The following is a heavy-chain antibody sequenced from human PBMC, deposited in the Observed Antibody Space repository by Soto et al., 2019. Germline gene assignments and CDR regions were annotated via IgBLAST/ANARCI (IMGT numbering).Heavy chain of an antibody. CDR1: GFTFSNAW. CDR2: IKSKTDGGTT. J-gene: IGHJ6*03. CDR3: TTDQATVTTVGYYYYMDV. Sequence: EVQLVESGGGLVKPGGSLRLSCAASGFTFSNAWMSWVRQAPGKGLGWVGRIKSKTDGGTTDYAAPVKGRFTISRDDSKNTLYLQMNSLKTEDTAVYYCTTDQATVTTVGYYYYMDVWGKGTTVTVSS. V-gene: IGHV3-15*01. D-gene: IGHD4-4*01.